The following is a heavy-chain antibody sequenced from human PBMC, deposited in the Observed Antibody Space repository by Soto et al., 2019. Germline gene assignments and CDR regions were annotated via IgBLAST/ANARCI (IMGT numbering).Heavy chain of an antibody. J-gene: IGHJ6*02. CDR2: TFPLFGTP. V-gene: IGHV1-69*01. CDR3: VAELDFGKLSVV. CDR1: GDTFKNSV. D-gene: IGHD3-10*01. Sequence: QVPLVQSGVEVKKPGSSVRVACKASGDTFKNSVISWVRPAPGQGLEGMGGTFPLFGTPDYAQKFQGRLTITTDESTTTAYMEVSRLTSEDTAVYYCVAELDFGKLSVVWGQGTTVIVSS.